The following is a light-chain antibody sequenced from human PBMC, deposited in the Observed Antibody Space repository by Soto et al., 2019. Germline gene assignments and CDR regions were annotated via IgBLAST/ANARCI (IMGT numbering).Light chain of an antibody. CDR1: TSNIAGNT. CDR3: ATWDDSLNAAV. V-gene: IGLV1-44*01. Sequence: QSVLTQPPSLSGTPGQRVTISCSGSTSNIAGNTVHWYLHLPATAPKLLIYIDDQRPSVDPDRFSGSKSGTSASLAISGLQSEDEADYYCATWDDSLNAAVFGGGTKLTVL. J-gene: IGLJ7*01. CDR2: IDD.